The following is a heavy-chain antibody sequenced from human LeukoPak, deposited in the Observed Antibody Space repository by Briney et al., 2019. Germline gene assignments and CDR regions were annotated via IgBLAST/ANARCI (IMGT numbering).Heavy chain of an antibody. CDR3: ARNYGGNSAYYYYGMDV. CDR1: GYTFTSYG. Sequence: GASVKVSCKASGYTFTSYGISWVRQAPGQGLEWMGWISAYNGNTNYAQKLQGRVTMTTDTSTSTAYMELRSLRSDDTAVYYCARNYGGNSAYYYYGMDVWGQGTTVTVSS. V-gene: IGHV1-18*01. J-gene: IGHJ6*02. D-gene: IGHD4-23*01. CDR2: ISAYNGNT.